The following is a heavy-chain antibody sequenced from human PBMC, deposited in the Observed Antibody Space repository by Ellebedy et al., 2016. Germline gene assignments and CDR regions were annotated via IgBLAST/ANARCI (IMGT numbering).Heavy chain of an antibody. CDR3: ARVSARMTFDI. J-gene: IGHJ3*02. D-gene: IGHD2/OR15-2a*01. CDR1: GYTFTSYY. Sequence: ASVKVSXXASGYTFTSYYMHWVRQAPGQGLEWMGWINPNSGGTNYAQKFQGRVTMTRDTSISTAYMELSRLRSDDTAVYYCARVSARMTFDIWGQGTMVTVSS. CDR2: INPNSGGT. V-gene: IGHV1-2*02.